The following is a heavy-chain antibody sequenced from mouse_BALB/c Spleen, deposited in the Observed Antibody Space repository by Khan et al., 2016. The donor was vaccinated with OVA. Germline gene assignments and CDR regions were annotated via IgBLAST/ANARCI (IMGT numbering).Heavy chain of an antibody. CDR1: DYTFTDYS. J-gene: IGHJ1*01. CDR3: AKGYVWYFEV. Sequence: QIQLVQSGPELKKPGETVKISCKASDYTFTDYSMHWVKQAPGKGLKWMGWINTETGEPKFADDFKGRFAFSLETSASTAYLQINNLKNEDTATYFCAKGYVWYFEVWGAGTTVTVSS. D-gene: IGHD2-14*01. V-gene: IGHV9-2-1*01. CDR2: INTETGEP.